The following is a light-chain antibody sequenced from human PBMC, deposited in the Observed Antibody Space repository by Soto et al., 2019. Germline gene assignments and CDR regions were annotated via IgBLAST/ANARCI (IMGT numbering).Light chain of an antibody. Sequence: EIVLTQSPATLSLSPGERATLSCRASQSVSSDLAWYQQKPGQAPNLVLYDTSNRATGIPARFSGSGSGTDFTLTISSLEPEDFAVYYCQQRNSWPRTFGQGTKLEIK. CDR3: QQRNSWPRT. CDR2: DTS. J-gene: IGKJ2*01. V-gene: IGKV3-11*01. CDR1: QSVSSD.